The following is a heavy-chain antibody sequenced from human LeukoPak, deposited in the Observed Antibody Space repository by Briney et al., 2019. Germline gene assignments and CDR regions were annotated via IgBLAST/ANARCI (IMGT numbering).Heavy chain of an antibody. CDR1: SGSISTSNYH. D-gene: IGHD6-13*01. CDR2: INHSGST. V-gene: IGHV4-39*07. CDR3: ARRMTYIAVAGTGYYYYYYMDV. J-gene: IGHJ6*03. Sequence: SETLSLTCTVSSGSISTSNYHWSWIRQPPGKGLEWIGEINHSGSTNYNPSLKSRVTISVDTSKNQFSLKLSSVTAADTAVYYCARRMTYIAVAGTGYYYYYYMDVWGKGTTVTISS.